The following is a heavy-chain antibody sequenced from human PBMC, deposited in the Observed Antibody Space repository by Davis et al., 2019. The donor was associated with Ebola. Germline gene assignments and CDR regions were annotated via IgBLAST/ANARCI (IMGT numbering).Heavy chain of an antibody. CDR1: GFTFSDCP. Sequence: GESLKISCAASGFTFSDCPIPWVRQASGKGLEWVGRIRDRANGYGTGYAASVRGRFIVSRDDSKNPVYRQLNSLKTEDTAVYFCTRQPLGTGTTDRWGQGTLVTVAS. V-gene: IGHV3-73*01. J-gene: IGHJ5*02. CDR2: IRDRANGYGT. CDR3: TRQPLGTGTTDR. D-gene: IGHD1-1*01.